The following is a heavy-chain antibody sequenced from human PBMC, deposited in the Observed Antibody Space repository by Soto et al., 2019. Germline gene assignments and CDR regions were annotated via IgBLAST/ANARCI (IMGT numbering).Heavy chain of an antibody. D-gene: IGHD5-18*01. V-gene: IGHV4-31*03. CDR2: IYYSGST. Sequence: SETLSLTCTVSGGSTSSGGYYWSWIRQHPGKGLEWIGYIYYSGSTYYNPSLKSRVTISVDTSKNQFSLKLSSVTAADTAVYYCARDVRGGYSYVPRFPSPSWFDPWGQGTLVTVSS. CDR1: GGSTSSGGYY. CDR3: ARDVRGGYSYVPRFPSPSWFDP. J-gene: IGHJ5*02.